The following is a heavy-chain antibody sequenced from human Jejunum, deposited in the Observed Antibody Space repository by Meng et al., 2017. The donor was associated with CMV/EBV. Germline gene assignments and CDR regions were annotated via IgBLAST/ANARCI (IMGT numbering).Heavy chain of an antibody. V-gene: IGHV3-48*04. J-gene: IGHJ6*02. CDR1: YW. CDR3: ARDSTGSSYVGYYYYGMDV. D-gene: IGHD3-16*01. CDR2: ISKSGSTI. Sequence: YWMSWVRQAPGKGLEWVSYISKSGSTIFYADSVKGRFTISRDNARKTLYLQMDSLRAEDTAIYYCARDSTGSSYVGYYYYGMDVWGQGTTVTVSS.